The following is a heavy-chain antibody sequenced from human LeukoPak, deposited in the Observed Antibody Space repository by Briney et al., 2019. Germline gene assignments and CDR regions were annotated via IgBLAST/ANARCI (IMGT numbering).Heavy chain of an antibody. D-gene: IGHD2/OR15-2a*01. Sequence: GGSLRLSCAASGFTFSSYAMHWVRRAPGKGLEYVSAISSNGGSTYYANSVKGRFTISRDNAKNSLYLQMNSLRAEDTAVYYCASADTFGMDVWGQGTTVTVSS. CDR2: ISSNGGST. J-gene: IGHJ6*02. CDR1: GFTFSSYA. CDR3: ASADTFGMDV. V-gene: IGHV3-64*01.